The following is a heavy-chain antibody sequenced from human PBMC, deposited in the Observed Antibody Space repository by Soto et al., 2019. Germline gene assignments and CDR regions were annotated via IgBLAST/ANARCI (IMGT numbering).Heavy chain of an antibody. CDR2: ISSNGGST. CDR1: GFTFSSYA. Sequence: EVQLVESGGGLVQPGGSLRLSCSASGFTFSSYAMHWVRQAPGKGLEYVSAISSNGGSTYYADSVKGRFTISRDNSKNTLYLQLSSLRAEDTSVYYGVKDLTRAGDFDYWGQGTLVTAAS. CDR3: VKDLTRAGDFDY. V-gene: IGHV3-64D*06. J-gene: IGHJ4*02.